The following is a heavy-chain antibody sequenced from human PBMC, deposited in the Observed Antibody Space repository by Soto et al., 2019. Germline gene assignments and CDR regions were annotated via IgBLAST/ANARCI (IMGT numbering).Heavy chain of an antibody. CDR2: IKDKANNYAT. D-gene: IGHD1-26*01. V-gene: IGHV3-73*02. J-gene: IGHJ4*02. CDR1: GFTFSGSA. CDR3: PRYYHDPLFDY. Sequence: EVQLVESGGGLVQPGGSLKLSCAASGFTFSGSAVHWVRQASGNGLEWVGRIKDKANNYATAYAASVKGRFTISRDDSTNTAFLQMNSLKTEDTAVYYCPRYYHDPLFDYWGQGTLVTVSS.